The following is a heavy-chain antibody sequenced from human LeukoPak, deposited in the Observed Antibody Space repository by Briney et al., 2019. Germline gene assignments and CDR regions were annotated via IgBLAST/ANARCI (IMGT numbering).Heavy chain of an antibody. D-gene: IGHD3-10*01. CDR2: IKQDGSEK. V-gene: IGHV3-7*03. J-gene: IGHJ4*02. Sequence: GGSLRLSCAASGFTFSTYWMSWVRQAPGKGLEWVASIKQDGSEKYYVDSVKGRFTFSRDNAKNSLYLQMDSLRAEDTAVYYCARDKSAGADTGSSFYYWGQGALVTVSS. CDR1: GFTFSTYW. CDR3: ARDKSAGADTGSSFYY.